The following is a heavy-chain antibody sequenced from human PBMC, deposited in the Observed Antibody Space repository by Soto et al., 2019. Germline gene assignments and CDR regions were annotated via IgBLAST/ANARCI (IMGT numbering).Heavy chain of an antibody. Sequence: QVQLVQYGAEVKKPGSSVKVSCKTSRDTFNKYAFNWVRQAPGQGLEWMGWIIPIFSSRNYAEKFQSRVTITADDSTSTAYMELRSLRFEDTAVYYCARGETYLGVWGQRTTVTVSS. CDR1: RDTFNKYA. V-gene: IGHV1-69*01. CDR3: ARGETYLGV. J-gene: IGHJ6*02. D-gene: IGHD3-16*01. CDR2: IIPIFSSR.